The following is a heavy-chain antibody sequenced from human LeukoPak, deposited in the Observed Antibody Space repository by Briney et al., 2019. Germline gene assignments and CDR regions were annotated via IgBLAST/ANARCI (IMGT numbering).Heavy chain of an antibody. D-gene: IGHD6-19*01. CDR1: GGSISSYY. CDR2: IYYSGST. V-gene: IGHV4-59*01. CDR3: ARDRAVAGSFDY. Sequence: SETLSLTCTVSGGSISSYYWSWIRQPPGKGXXWIGYIYYSGSTNYNPSLKSRVTISVDTSKNQFSLKLSSVTAADTAVYYCARDRAVAGSFDYWGQGTLVTVSS. J-gene: IGHJ4*02.